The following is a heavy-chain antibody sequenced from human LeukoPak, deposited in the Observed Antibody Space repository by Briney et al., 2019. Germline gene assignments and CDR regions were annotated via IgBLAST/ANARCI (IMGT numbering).Heavy chain of an antibody. CDR3: ASLYYYGSGSVSAFDI. J-gene: IGHJ3*02. Sequence: SVKVSCKASGGTFSSYAISWVRQAPGQGLEWMGRIIPILGIANYAQKFQGRVTITADKSTSTAYMELSSLRSEDTAVYYCASLYYYGSGSVSAFDIWGQGTMVTVSS. D-gene: IGHD3-10*01. CDR2: IIPILGIA. CDR1: GGTFSSYA. V-gene: IGHV1-69*04.